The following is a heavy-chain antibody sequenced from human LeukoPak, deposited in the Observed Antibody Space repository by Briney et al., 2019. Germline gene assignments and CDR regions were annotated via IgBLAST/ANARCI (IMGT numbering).Heavy chain of an antibody. J-gene: IGHJ4*02. CDR3: ALVYSSGWYLGY. CDR1: GFTFSSYS. Sequence: GRSLRLSCAASGFTFSSYSMNWVRQAPGKGLEWVSSISSSSSYIYYADSVKGRFTISRDNAKNSLYLQMNSLRAEDTAVYYCALVYSSGWYLGYWGQGTLVTVSS. V-gene: IGHV3-21*01. D-gene: IGHD6-19*01. CDR2: ISSSSSYI.